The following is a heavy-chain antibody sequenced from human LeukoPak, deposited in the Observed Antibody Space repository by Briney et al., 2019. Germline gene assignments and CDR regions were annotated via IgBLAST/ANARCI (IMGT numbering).Heavy chain of an antibody. CDR3: AREVLVGPRRWYFDF. D-gene: IGHD1-26*01. CDR1: GFTFSSYW. J-gene: IGHJ4*02. CDR2: IKQDGSEK. Sequence: GGSLRLSCAASGFTFSSYWMSWVRQAPGKGLEWVANIKQDGSEKYYVDSVKGRFTISRDNAKNSLYLQMNSLRAEDTAVYYCAREVLVGPRRWYFDFWGQGSLVTVSS. V-gene: IGHV3-7*01.